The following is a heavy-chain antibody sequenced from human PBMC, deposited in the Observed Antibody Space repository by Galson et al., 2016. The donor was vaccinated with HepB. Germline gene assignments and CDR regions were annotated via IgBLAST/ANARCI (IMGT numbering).Heavy chain of an antibody. V-gene: IGHV1-18*01. CDR3: ARGALRGNWIDP. D-gene: IGHD3-16*01. CDR2: INTYNGDT. Sequence: SVKVSCKASGYPFTTYGIHWVRQAPGQGLEWMGWINTYNGDTNSAQKLQGRVTMTTDTPTTTSYMELRSLRSDDTAVYYCARGALRGNWIDPWGQGTLVSVSS. J-gene: IGHJ5*02. CDR1: GYPFTTYG.